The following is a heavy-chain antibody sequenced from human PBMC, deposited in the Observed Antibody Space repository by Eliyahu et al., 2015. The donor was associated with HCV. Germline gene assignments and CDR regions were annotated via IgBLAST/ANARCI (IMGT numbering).Heavy chain of an antibody. J-gene: IGHJ4*02. Sequence: QLQLQESGPGLVKPSETLSLTCXVSGGSISSRSYYWGWIRQPPGKGLEWIGSIYYRGGTYYNPSLKTRVTISVDTSKNQFSLKLSSVTAADTAVYYCARPRGEYGDYQYFDYSGQGTLVTVSS. V-gene: IGHV4-39*01. D-gene: IGHD4-17*01. CDR2: IYYRGGT. CDR3: ARPRGEYGDYQYFDY. CDR1: GGSISSRSYY.